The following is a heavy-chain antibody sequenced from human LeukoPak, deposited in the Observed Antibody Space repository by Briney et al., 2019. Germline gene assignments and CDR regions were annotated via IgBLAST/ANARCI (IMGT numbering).Heavy chain of an antibody. Sequence: GGSLRLSCAASGFTFSSYAMHWVRQAPGKGLEWVANIKQDGSEKYYVDSVKGRFTISRDNAKNSLYLQMNSLRVEDTAVYYCARGWELDPWGQGTLVTVSS. V-gene: IGHV3-7*03. CDR1: GFTFSSYA. CDR2: IKQDGSEK. J-gene: IGHJ5*02. CDR3: ARGWELDP. D-gene: IGHD1-26*01.